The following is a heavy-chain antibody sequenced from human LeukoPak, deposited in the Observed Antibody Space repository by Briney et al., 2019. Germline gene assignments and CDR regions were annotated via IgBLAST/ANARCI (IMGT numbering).Heavy chain of an antibody. J-gene: IGHJ4*02. CDR1: GFTFSSYG. CDR3: AKDPGVVVPAELDY. Sequence: GGSLRLSCAASGFTFSSYGMHWVRQAPGKGLEWVAFIRYDGSNKYYADSVKGRFTISRDNSKNTLYLQMNSLRAEDTAVYYCAKDPGVVVPAELDYWGQGTLVTVSS. D-gene: IGHD2-2*01. V-gene: IGHV3-30*02. CDR2: IRYDGSNK.